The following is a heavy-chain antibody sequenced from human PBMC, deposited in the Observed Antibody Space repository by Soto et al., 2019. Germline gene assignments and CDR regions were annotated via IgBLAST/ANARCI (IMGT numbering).Heavy chain of an antibody. J-gene: IGHJ6*02. CDR3: TTDGPREPGSDNGYSSSWLYYYYYYGMDV. CDR2: IKSKTDGGTT. V-gene: IGHV3-15*07. CDR1: GFTFSNAW. Sequence: GGSLRLSCAASGFTFSNAWMNWVRQAPGKGLEWVGRIKSKTDGGTTDYAAPEKGRFTISRDDSKNTLYLQMNSLKTEEPAVYYCTTDGPREPGSDNGYSSSWLYYYYYYGMDVWGQGTTVTVSS. D-gene: IGHD6-13*01.